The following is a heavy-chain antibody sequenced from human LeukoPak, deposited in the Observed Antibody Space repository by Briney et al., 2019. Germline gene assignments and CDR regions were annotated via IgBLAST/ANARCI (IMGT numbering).Heavy chain of an antibody. V-gene: IGHV7-4-1*02. CDR3: ARDYTIAAGTTTYLQH. Sequence: GASVKVSCKASGYIFSVYVLIWVRQAPGQGLELMGWINTNTGNPTYAQGFAGRFVFSLDTSVSTAYLQISSLKAEDTAVYYCARDYTIAAGTTTYLQHWGQGTLVTVSS. CDR2: INTNTGNP. CDR1: GYIFSVYV. J-gene: IGHJ1*01. D-gene: IGHD1-14*01.